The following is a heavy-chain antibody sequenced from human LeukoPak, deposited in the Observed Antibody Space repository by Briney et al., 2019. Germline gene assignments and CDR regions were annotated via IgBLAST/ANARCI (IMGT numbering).Heavy chain of an antibody. CDR1: GGSISSSSYY. J-gene: IGHJ4*02. Sequence: SETLSLTRTVSGGSISSSSYYWGWIRQPPGKGLEWIGSIYYSGSTYYNPSLKSRVTIPVDTSKNQFSLKLSSVTAADTAVYYCARPVGATGAQFDYWGQGTLVTVSS. V-gene: IGHV4-39*01. CDR2: IYYSGST. CDR3: ARPVGATGAQFDY. D-gene: IGHD1-26*01.